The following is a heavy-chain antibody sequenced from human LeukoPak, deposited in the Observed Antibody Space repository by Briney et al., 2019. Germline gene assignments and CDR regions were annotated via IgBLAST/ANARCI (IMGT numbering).Heavy chain of an antibody. V-gene: IGHV4-34*01. D-gene: IGHD2-21*02. CDR3: ARDTSIAEVGI. Sequence: SETLSLTCAVYGGSFSGYYWSWIRQPPGKGLEWIGEINHSGSTNYNPSLKSRVTISVDTSKNQFSLKLSSVTAADTAVYYCARDTSIAEVGIWGQGTMVTVSS. J-gene: IGHJ3*02. CDR1: GGSFSGYY. CDR2: INHSGST.